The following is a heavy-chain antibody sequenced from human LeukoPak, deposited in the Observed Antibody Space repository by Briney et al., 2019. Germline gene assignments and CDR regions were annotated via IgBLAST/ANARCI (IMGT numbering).Heavy chain of an antibody. CDR1: GFTFSNYA. J-gene: IGHJ4*02. V-gene: IGHV3-23*01. CDR2: ISGSGASP. CDR3: AKAPTLTTGWYRGGFDY. D-gene: IGHD6-19*01. Sequence: GGSLRLSCAASGFTFSNYAMTWVRQAPGRGLEWVSAISGSGASPYYADSVKGRFSISRDNSKNTLYLQMNSLRAEDTAEYYCAKAPTLTTGWYRGGFDYWGQGTLVTVSS.